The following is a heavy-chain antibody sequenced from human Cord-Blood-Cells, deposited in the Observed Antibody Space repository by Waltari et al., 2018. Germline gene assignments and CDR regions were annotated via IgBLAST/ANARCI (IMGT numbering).Heavy chain of an antibody. CDR3: ARGGSTVTTSGSDY. Sequence: QVQLVQSGAEVKKPGASVKVSCKASGYTFTGYYMHWVRQAPGQGLEWMGWIEPSRGGTNYAQKFQGRVTMTRDTSISTAYMELSRLRSDDTAVYYCARGGSTVTTSGSDYWGQGTLVTVSS. CDR1: GYTFTGYY. D-gene: IGHD4-17*01. J-gene: IGHJ4*02. CDR2: IEPSRGGT. V-gene: IGHV1-2*02.